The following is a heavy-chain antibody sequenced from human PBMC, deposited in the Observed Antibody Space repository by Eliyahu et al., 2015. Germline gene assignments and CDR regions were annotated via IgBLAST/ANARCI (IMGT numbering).Heavy chain of an antibody. V-gene: IGHV1-58*01. Sequence: QMQLVQSGPEVKKPGTSVKVSCKASGFTFTSSAVQWVRQARGQRLEWIGWIVVGSGNTNYAQKFQERVTITRDMSTSTAYMELSSLRSEDTAVYYCAADLGRMEWLFRPDAFDIWGQGTMVTVSS. CDR2: IVVGSGNT. CDR3: AADLGRMEWLFRPDAFDI. J-gene: IGHJ3*02. CDR1: GFTFTSSA. D-gene: IGHD3-3*01.